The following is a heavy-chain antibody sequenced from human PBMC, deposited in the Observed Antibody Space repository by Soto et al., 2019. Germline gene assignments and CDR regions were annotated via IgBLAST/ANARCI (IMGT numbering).Heavy chain of an antibody. CDR2: IYYSGST. V-gene: IGHV4-39*01. CDR3: ARQGVVPAGNWFDP. D-gene: IGHD2-2*01. Sequence: QLQLQESGPGLVKPSETLSLTCTVSGGSISSSSYYWGWIRQPPGKGLEWIGSIYYSGSTYYNPSLKSRVTISGDTSKNQFSLKLSSVTAADTAVYYGARQGVVPAGNWFDPWGQGTLVTVSS. J-gene: IGHJ5*02. CDR1: GGSISSSSYY.